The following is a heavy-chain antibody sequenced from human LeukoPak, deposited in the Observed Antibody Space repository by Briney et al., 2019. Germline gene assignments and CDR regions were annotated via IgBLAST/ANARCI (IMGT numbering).Heavy chain of an antibody. CDR3: ARENWNEYYFDY. CDR2: ISYDGSNK. V-gene: IGHV3-30-3*01. Sequence: GGSLRLSCAASGFTFRSYAMHWVRQAPGKGLEWVAVISYDGSNKYYADSAKGRFTISRDNSKNTLYLQMNSLRPEDTAVYYCARENWNEYYFDYWGQGTLVTVSS. D-gene: IGHD1-1*01. J-gene: IGHJ4*02. CDR1: GFTFRSYA.